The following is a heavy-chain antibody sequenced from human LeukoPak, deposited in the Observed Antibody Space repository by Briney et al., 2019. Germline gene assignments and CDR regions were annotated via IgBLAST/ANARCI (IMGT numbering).Heavy chain of an antibody. D-gene: IGHD6-19*01. V-gene: IGHV4-34*01. J-gene: IGHJ4*02. CDR1: GGSFSGYY. CDR3: ARGVLAVAGTSPRAASKGFNY. CDR2: INHSGST. Sequence: PSETLSLTCAVYGGSFSGYYWSWIRQPPGKGLEWIGEINHSGSTNYNPSLKSRVTISVDTSKNQFSLKLSSVTAADTAVYYCARGVLAVAGTSPRAASKGFNYWGQGTLVTVSS.